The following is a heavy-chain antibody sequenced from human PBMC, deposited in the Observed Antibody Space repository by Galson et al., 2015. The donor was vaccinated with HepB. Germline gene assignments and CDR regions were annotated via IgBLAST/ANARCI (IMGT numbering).Heavy chain of an antibody. CDR2: MNPGGGSP. J-gene: IGHJ4*02. CDR3: VRDYSGKWTFDY. CDR1: GYTFTSDH. V-gene: IGHV1-46*03. Sequence: SVKVSCKASGYTFTSDHMHWVRQAPGQVFEWMGIMNPGGGSPRYAQKSQGRITMTRDTSTSTDYMELSGLTSEDTAVYYCVRDYSGKWTFDYWGQGTLVTVSS. D-gene: IGHD5-12*01.